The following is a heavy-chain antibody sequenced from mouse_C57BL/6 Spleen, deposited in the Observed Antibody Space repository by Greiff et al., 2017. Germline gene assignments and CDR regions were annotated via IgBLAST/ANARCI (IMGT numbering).Heavy chain of an antibody. D-gene: IGHD2-4*01. CDR2: IRNKANGYTT. V-gene: IGHV7-3*01. J-gene: IGHJ4*01. Sequence: EVKVVESGGGLVQPGGSLSLSCAASGFTFTDYYMSWVRQPPGKALEWLGFIRNKANGYTTEYSASVKGRFTISRDNSQSILYLQMNALRAEDSATYYCARYDDYGYAMDYWGQGTSVTVSS. CDR1: GFTFTDYY. CDR3: ARYDDYGYAMDY.